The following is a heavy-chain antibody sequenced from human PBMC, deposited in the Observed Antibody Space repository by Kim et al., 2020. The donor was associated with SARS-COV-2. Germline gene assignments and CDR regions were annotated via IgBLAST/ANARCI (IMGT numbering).Heavy chain of an antibody. CDR3: ARVLYHRDSDYYGMDV. V-gene: IGHV4-59*01. Sequence: SETLSLTCTVSGGSISSYYWSWIRQPPGKGLEWIGYIYYSGSTNYNPSLKSRVTISVDTSKNQFSLKLSSVTAADTAVYYCARVLYHRDSDYYGMDVWGQGTTVTVSS. D-gene: IGHD3-16*02. CDR2: IYYSGST. J-gene: IGHJ6*02. CDR1: GGSISSYY.